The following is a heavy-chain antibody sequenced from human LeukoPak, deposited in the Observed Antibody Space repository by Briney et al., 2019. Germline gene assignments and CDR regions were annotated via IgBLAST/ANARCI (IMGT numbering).Heavy chain of an antibody. CDR2: INNDGSST. CDR1: GFTFSSYW. J-gene: IGHJ5*02. D-gene: IGHD6-13*01. V-gene: IGHV3-74*01. Sequence: TGGSLRLSCAASGFTFSSYWMHWVRQAPGKGLVWVSRINNDGSSTSYADSVKGRFTISRDNAKNTLYLQMNSPRAEDTAVYYCARPTKEGSSWYWWFDPWGEGTLVTVSS. CDR3: ARPTKEGSSWYWWFDP.